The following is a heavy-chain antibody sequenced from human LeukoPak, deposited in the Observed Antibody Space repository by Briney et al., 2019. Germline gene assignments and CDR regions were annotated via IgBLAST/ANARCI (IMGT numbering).Heavy chain of an antibody. CDR1: GGSISSSSYY. CDR2: IYYSGST. D-gene: IGHD3-22*01. J-gene: IGHJ4*02. CDR3: ARVVTYYYDSSGYYYYFDY. V-gene: IGHV4-39*07. Sequence: SETLSLTCTVSGGSISSSSYYWGWIRQPPGKGLEWIGSIYYSGSTYYNPSLKSRVTISVDTSKNQFSLKLSSVTAADTAVYYCARVVTYYYDSSGYYYYFDYWGQGTLVTVSS.